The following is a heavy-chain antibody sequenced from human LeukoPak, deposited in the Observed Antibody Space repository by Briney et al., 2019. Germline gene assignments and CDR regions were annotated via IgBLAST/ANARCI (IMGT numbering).Heavy chain of an antibody. V-gene: IGHV1-69*04. CDR1: GGTFSSYA. J-gene: IGHJ4*02. CDR3: ARGDDSSGYYPPSPFDY. Sequence: SVKVSCKASGGTFSSYAISWVRQAPGQGLEWMGRIIPILGIANYSQKFQGRVTITADKSTSTAYMELSSLRSEDTAVYYCARGDDSSGYYPPSPFDYWGQGTLVTVSS. D-gene: IGHD3-22*01. CDR2: IIPILGIA.